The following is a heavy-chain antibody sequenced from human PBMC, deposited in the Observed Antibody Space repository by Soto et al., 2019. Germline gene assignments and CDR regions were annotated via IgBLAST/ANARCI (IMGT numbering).Heavy chain of an antibody. CDR2: IVVGSGNT. J-gene: IGHJ4*02. V-gene: IGHV1-58*01. CDR3: AAGLGYDSSGSRDY. D-gene: IGHD3-22*01. Sequence: GASVKLSCTDSGFTNTSSAVQWVRQARGQRLEWIGWIVVGSGNTNYAQKFQERVTITRDMSTSTAYMELSSLRSEDTAVYYCAAGLGYDSSGSRDYWGQGTLVTVSS. CDR1: GFTNTSSA.